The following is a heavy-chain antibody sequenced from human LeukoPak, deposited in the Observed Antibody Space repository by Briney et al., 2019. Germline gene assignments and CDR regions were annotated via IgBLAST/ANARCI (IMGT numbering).Heavy chain of an antibody. V-gene: IGHV3-11*04. CDR2: ISSSGSTI. CDR1: GFTFTEYY. J-gene: IGHJ4*02. Sequence: AGSLRLSSAASGFTFTEYYMSWVRQAPGNGLGWGSYISSSGSTIYYADSVKGRFTISRDNARNSLYLQMNSLTAEDAPVYYCAREPPVVMVGATGNVSWGEGTLVTVSS. D-gene: IGHD2-15*01. CDR3: AREPPVVMVGATGNVS.